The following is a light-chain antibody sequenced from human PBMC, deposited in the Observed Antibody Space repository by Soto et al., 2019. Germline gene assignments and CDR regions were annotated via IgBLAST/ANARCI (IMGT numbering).Light chain of an antibody. CDR3: QQYNNWPQT. Sequence: EIVLTQSPDTLSLSPGERATLSCRASQGISNTYLAWYQQKPGQAPRLLIYGASFRATGIPDRVTGSGSGTEFTLTISSLQSEDFAVYYCQQYNNWPQTFGQGTKVDIK. CDR2: GAS. V-gene: IGKV3D-15*01. CDR1: QGISNTY. J-gene: IGKJ1*01.